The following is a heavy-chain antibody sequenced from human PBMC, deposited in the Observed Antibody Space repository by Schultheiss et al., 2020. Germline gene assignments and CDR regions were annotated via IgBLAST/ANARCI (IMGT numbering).Heavy chain of an antibody. J-gene: IGHJ5*02. CDR2: IYYSGST. CDR1: GGSITSYY. D-gene: IGHD3-3*01. CDR3: ARAGGRGITTPVGWFDP. Sequence: SETLSLTCAVSGGSITSYYWSWIRQPPGKGLEWIGYIYYSGSTNYNPSLKSRVTILVDTSKNQFSLKLSSVTAADTAVYYCARAGGRGITTPVGWFDPWGQGTLVTVSS. V-gene: IGHV4-59*01.